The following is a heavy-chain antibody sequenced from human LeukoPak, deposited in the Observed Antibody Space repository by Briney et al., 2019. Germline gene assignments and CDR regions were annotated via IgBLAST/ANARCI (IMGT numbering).Heavy chain of an antibody. CDR1: GYPFTMWE. V-gene: IGHV1-8*01. CDR2: VHPNGGNT. Sequence: GASVKVSCKTSGYPFTMWEINWVRQAAGQGLEWMGWVHPNGGNTAYAQKFQGRVTMTRDTSISTAYMELSGLTSDDTAVYFCARGPRNDPWGQGTLVTVSS. CDR3: ARGPRNDP. D-gene: IGHD1-14*01. J-gene: IGHJ5*02.